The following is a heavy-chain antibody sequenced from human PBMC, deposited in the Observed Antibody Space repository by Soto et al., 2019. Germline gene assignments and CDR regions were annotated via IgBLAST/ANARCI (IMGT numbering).Heavy chain of an antibody. CDR3: AKGRLWFGELLYKFDY. CDR1: GFTFSSYG. Sequence: ESGGGVVQPGRSLRLSCAASGFTFSSYGMHWVRQAPGKGLEWVAVISYDGSNKYYADSVKGRFTISRDNSKNTLYLQMNSLRAEDTAVYYCAKGRLWFGELLYKFDYWGQGTLVTVSS. V-gene: IGHV3-30*18. J-gene: IGHJ4*02. D-gene: IGHD3-10*01. CDR2: ISYDGSNK.